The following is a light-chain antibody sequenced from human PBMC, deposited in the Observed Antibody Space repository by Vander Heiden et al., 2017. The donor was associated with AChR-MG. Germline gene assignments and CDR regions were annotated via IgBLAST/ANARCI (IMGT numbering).Light chain of an antibody. Sequence: IVMTQSPLSLPVTPGEPAPISCRSSQSLLHSNGYNYLDWYLQKPGQSPQLLIYWGSNRASGVPDRFSGSGSGTDFKLKISRVEAEDVGVYYCMQAIQTPLTFGGGTKVEIK. CDR1: QSLLHSNGYNY. CDR2: WGS. CDR3: MQAIQTPLT. J-gene: IGKJ4*01. V-gene: IGKV2-28*01.